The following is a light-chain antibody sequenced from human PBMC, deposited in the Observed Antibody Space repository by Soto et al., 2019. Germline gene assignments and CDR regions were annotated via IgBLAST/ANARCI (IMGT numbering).Light chain of an antibody. Sequence: EIVLTQSPGTLSLSPGERATLSCRASQSVSSSYLDWYQQKPGQAPRLLIHGASSRATGIPARFSGSGSGTDFTLTIGSLQPEDFAVYFCQQYGNPPPNAFGQGTKVEIK. CDR1: QSVSSSY. CDR3: QQYGNPPPNA. V-gene: IGKV3-20*01. CDR2: GAS. J-gene: IGKJ2*01.